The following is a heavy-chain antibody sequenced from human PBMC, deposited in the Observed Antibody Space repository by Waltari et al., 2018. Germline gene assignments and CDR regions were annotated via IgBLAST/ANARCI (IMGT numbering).Heavy chain of an antibody. Sequence: QVQLQESGPGLVKPLETLSLNCAVSGYSISSGYYWGWIRPPPGQGLGWIGSTYHSGSTYYNPSLKSRVTISVDTSKNQFSLKLSSVTAADTAVYYCARQVVPAAIPTYYFDYWGQGTLVTVSS. CDR2: TYHSGST. CDR3: ARQVVPAAIPTYYFDY. CDR1: GYSISSGYY. J-gene: IGHJ4*02. V-gene: IGHV4-38-2*01. D-gene: IGHD2-2*01.